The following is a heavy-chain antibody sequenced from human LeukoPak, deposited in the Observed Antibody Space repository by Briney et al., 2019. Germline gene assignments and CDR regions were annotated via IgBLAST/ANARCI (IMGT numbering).Heavy chain of an antibody. CDR2: INPNSGGT. V-gene: IGHV1-2*02. CDR1: GYTLTGYY. CDR3: ARIGYSSSSDSGAPDAFDI. Sequence: ASVKVSCKASGYTLTGYYMHWVRQAPGQGLEWMGWINPNSGGTNYAQKFQGRVTMTRDTSISTAYMELSRLRSDDTAVYYCARIGYSSSSDSGAPDAFDIWGQGTMVTVSS. J-gene: IGHJ3*02. D-gene: IGHD6-6*01.